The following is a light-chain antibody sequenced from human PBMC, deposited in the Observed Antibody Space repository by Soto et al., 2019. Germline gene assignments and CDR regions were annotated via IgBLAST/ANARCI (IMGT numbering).Light chain of an antibody. CDR3: QQYGSSPCT. CDR1: QTIRSNY. Sequence: ETVLTQSPGTLSLSPGERATLSCRASQTIRSNYLAWYRQTPGQAPRLLIYGASNRATGIADRSSGSGSGTDFTLIISSLQPEDFALYYCQQYGSSPCTFGQGTKVEIK. CDR2: GAS. V-gene: IGKV3-20*01. J-gene: IGKJ1*01.